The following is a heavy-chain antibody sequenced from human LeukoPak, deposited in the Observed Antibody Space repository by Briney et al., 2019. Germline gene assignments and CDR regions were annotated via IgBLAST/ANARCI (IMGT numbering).Heavy chain of an antibody. J-gene: IGHJ4*02. CDR1: GYTFTSYD. CDR2: MNPNSGST. V-gene: IGHV1-8*01. D-gene: IGHD3-3*01. CDR3: ASTPPSPTYYDFWSGYHGYFDY. Sequence: GASVKVSCKASGYTFTSYDINWVRQAPGQGLEWMGWMNPNSGSTGYAQKFQGRVTMTRHTSITTANMELSSLRSEDTAVYYCASTPPSPTYYDFWSGYHGYFDYWGQGTLVTVSS.